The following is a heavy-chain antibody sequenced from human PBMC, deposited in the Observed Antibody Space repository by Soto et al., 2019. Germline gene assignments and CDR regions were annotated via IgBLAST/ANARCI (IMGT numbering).Heavy chain of an antibody. J-gene: IGHJ4*02. CDR1: GFTFSSYA. D-gene: IGHD3-10*01. Sequence: SGGSLRLSCAASGFTFSSYAMSWVRQAPGKGLEWVSAISGSGGSTYYADSVKGRFTISRDNSKNTLYLQMNSLRAEDTAVYYCAKDYYGSGSYYGQWLENFDYWGQGTLVTVSS. V-gene: IGHV3-23*01. CDR2: ISGSGGST. CDR3: AKDYYGSGSYYGQWLENFDY.